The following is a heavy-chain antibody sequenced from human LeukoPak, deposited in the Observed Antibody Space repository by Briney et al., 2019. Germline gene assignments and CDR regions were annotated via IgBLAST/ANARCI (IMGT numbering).Heavy chain of an antibody. CDR3: AREPLYGGNPYFDY. J-gene: IGHJ4*02. Sequence: SETLSLTCTVSGGSISSYYWSWIRQPPGEGLEWIGYVYYTGSANYNPSLKSRVSISVDTSKNQFSLKLSSVTAADTAVHYCAREPLYGGNPYFDYWGQGTLVTVSS. CDR1: GGSISSYY. V-gene: IGHV4-59*01. D-gene: IGHD4-23*01. CDR2: VYYTGSA.